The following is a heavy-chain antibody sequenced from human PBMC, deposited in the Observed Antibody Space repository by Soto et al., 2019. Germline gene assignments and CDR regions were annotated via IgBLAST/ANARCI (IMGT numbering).Heavy chain of an antibody. V-gene: IGHV1-69*01. CDR3: ARGWGYDSTDYYYAY. CDR1: GGSFNRHT. Sequence: QVQLVQSGAEVRKPGSSVRVSCKASGGSFNRHTISWVRQAPGQGLEWMGGIIPIFGTANHAQKFQGRVTIIADESTSTVYMELSSLRSDDTAIYYCARGWGYDSTDYYYAYWGQRTLVIGSS. CDR2: IIPIFGTA. D-gene: IGHD3-22*01. J-gene: IGHJ4*02.